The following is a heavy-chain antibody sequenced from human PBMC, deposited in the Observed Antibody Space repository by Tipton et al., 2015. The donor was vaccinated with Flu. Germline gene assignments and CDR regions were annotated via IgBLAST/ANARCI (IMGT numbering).Heavy chain of an antibody. CDR2: IYTSGST. D-gene: IGHD3-3*01. CDR1: GGSISSGRYY. J-gene: IGHJ4*02. Sequence: TLSLTCTVSGGSISSGRYYWSWIRQPAGKGLEWIGRIYTSGSTNYNPSHKSRVTISVDTSKNQFSLKLSSVTAADTAVYYCARSKYPPQGGVVDDYWGQGTLVTVSA. V-gene: IGHV4-61*02. CDR3: ARSKYPPQGGVVDDY.